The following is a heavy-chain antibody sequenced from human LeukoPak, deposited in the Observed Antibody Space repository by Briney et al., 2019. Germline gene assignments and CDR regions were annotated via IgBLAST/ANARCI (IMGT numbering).Heavy chain of an antibody. V-gene: IGHV4-61*02. D-gene: IGHD3-9*01. CDR2: IYTSGST. CDR3: AREKPRGYDILTGYYSGWYFDL. J-gene: IGHJ2*01. CDR1: GGSISSGSYY. Sequence: SETLSLTCTVSGGSISSGSYYWSWIRQPAGKGLEWIGRIYTSGSTNYNPSLKSRVTMSVDTSKNQFSLKLSSVTAADTAVYYCAREKPRGYDILTGYYSGWYFDLWGRGTLVTVSS.